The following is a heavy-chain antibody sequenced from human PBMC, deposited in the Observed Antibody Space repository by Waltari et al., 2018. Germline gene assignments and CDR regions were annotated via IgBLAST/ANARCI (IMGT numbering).Heavy chain of an antibody. V-gene: IGHV1-69*04. J-gene: IGHJ4*02. CDR3: ARELWRQQLVYKD. D-gene: IGHD6-13*01. CDR2: IIPILGIA. CDR1: GGTFSSYA. Sequence: QVQLVQSGAEVKKPGSSVKVSCKASGGTFSSYAISWVRQAPGQGLEWMGGIIPILGIANYAQNFQGRVTITADESTSTAYMELSSLRSEDTAVYYCARELWRQQLVYKDWGQGTLVTVSS.